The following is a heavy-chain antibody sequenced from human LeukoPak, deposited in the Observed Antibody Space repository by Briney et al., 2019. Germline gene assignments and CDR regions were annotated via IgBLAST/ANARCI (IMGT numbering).Heavy chain of an antibody. J-gene: IGHJ5*02. CDR1: GGTFSSYA. CDR3: ARGGLGYCSSTSCYTGGNWFDP. V-gene: IGHV1-69*04. Sequence: SSVKVSCKASGGTFSSYAISWVRQAPGQGLEWMGRIIPILGIANYAQKFQGRVTITADKSTSTAYMELSSLRSEDTAVYYCARGGLGYCSSTSCYTGGNWFDPWGQGTLVTVSS. D-gene: IGHD2-2*02. CDR2: IIPILGIA.